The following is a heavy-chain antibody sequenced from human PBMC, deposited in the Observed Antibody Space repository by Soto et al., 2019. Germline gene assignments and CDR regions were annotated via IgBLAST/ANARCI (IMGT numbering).Heavy chain of an antibody. V-gene: IGHV3-23*01. D-gene: IGHD6-6*01. CDR1: GFTFCSYS. CDR2: ISGSDDST. J-gene: IGHJ4*02. CDR3: AKNTTSSTFDY. Sequence: EVQLLESGGGLVQPGESLRLSCAASGFTFCSYSMSWVRQAPGKGLEWVSVISGSDDSTYYADSVKGRFTISRHNSKNTLYLHMNSMRAEDTAVYYCAKNTTSSTFDYWGQGTLVTVSS.